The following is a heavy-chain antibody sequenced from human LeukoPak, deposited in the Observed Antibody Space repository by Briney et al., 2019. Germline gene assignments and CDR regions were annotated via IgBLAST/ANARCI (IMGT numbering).Heavy chain of an antibody. CDR2: IYPGDSDT. Sequence: GESLKISCKGSGYSFTSYWIGWVRQMPGKVLEWMGIIYPGDSDTRYSPSFQGQVTISADKSISTAYLQWSSLKASDTAMYYCARLPGIVATIERYFDYWGQGTLVTVSS. V-gene: IGHV5-51*01. CDR1: GYSFTSYW. CDR3: ARLPGIVATIERYFDY. D-gene: IGHD5-12*01. J-gene: IGHJ4*02.